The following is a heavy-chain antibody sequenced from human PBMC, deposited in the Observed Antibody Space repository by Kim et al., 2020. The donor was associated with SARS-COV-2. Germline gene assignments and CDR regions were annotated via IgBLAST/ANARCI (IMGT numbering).Heavy chain of an antibody. D-gene: IGHD3-10*01. CDR3: ARGNGRFGELLYRFDY. Sequence: SVKVSCKASGGTFSSYAISWVRQAPGQGLEWMGGIIPIFGTANYAQKFQGRVTITADESTSTAYMELSSLRSEDTAVYYCARGNGRFGELLYRFDYWGQGTLVTVSS. V-gene: IGHV1-69*13. CDR2: IIPIFGTA. J-gene: IGHJ4*02. CDR1: GGTFSSYA.